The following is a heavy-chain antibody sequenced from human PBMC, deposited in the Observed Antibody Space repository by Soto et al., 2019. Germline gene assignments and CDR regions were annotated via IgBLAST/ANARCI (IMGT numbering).Heavy chain of an antibody. Sequence: GGSLRLSCAASGFTFSDYPMNWVRRAPGKGLEWVSSIRTISSAIYFADSVRGRFTISRDNARNSLYLQMTSLRDEDTAVYYCARETPSFDSWGQGTQVTVSS. D-gene: IGHD2-15*01. CDR2: IRTISSAI. J-gene: IGHJ4*02. V-gene: IGHV3-48*02. CDR1: GFTFSDYP. CDR3: ARETPSFDS.